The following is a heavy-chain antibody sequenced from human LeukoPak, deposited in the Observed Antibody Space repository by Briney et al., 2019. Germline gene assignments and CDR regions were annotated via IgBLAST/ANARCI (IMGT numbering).Heavy chain of an antibody. CDR1: GGTFSSYA. Sequence: ASVKVSCKASGGTFSSYAISWVRQAPGQGLEWMGRVIPILGIANYAQKFQGRVTITADKSTSTDYMELSSLRSEDTAVYYCARVAMTTVTTAYAFDIWGQGTMVTVSS. CDR3: ARVAMTTVTTAYAFDI. J-gene: IGHJ3*02. D-gene: IGHD4-17*01. V-gene: IGHV1-69*04. CDR2: VIPILGIA.